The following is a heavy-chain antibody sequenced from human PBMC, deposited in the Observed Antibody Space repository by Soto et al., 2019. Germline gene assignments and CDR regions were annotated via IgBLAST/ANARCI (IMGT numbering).Heavy chain of an antibody. Sequence: EVQVLESGGGLVQPGGSLRLSCAASGFIFSNYAFNWVRQAPGKGLEWVSGISYSGGSTNYADSVKGRFTFSRDNSKNTLYLQMDSLRAEDTAVYYCAKSPGSHYYYAMGVWGQGTTVTVSS. CDR2: ISYSGGST. J-gene: IGHJ6*02. V-gene: IGHV3-23*01. CDR1: GFIFSNYA. CDR3: AKSPGSHYYYAMGV.